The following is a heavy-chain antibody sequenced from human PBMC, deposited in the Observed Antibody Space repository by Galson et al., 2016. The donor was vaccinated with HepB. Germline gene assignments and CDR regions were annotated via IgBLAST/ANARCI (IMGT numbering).Heavy chain of an antibody. D-gene: IGHD1-26*01. V-gene: IGHV3-21*04. CDR1: GFTFSGYS. J-gene: IGHJ4*02. CDR2: ISSSSSYI. Sequence: SLRLSCAASGFTFSGYSMNWVRQAPGRGLEWVSSISSSSSYIYYADSVKGRFTVSRDNAKNSLYLQMDSLRVEDTAVYYCARARTLRWEQPDYWGQGTLVTVSS. CDR3: ARARTLRWEQPDY.